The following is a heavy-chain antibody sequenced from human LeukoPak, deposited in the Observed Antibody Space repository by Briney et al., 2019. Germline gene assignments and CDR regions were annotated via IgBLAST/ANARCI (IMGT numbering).Heavy chain of an antibody. CDR3: ARISLTGYAPISGYFDY. CDR2: IYHTGST. CDR1: GGSISTNNW. J-gene: IGHJ4*02. Sequence: PSGTLSLTCAVSGGSISTNNWWTWIRQPPGKGREWIGEIYHTGSTNYNPSLKSRVTISVDKSKNQFSLKLSSVTAADTAVYYCARISLTGYAPISGYFDYWGQGTLVTVSS. V-gene: IGHV4-4*02. D-gene: IGHD3-9*01.